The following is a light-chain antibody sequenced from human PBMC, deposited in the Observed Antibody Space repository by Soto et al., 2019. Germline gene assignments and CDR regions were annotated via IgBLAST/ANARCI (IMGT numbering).Light chain of an antibody. CDR2: GAP. CDR3: QQYYSNVPIT. V-gene: IGKV1-8*01. Sequence: AIRMTQSPSSLSAATGDRVTITCRASQSISTYLAWYQQKPGKAPKLLIYGAPTLQSGVPSRFSGSGSGTDFTLTISCLQSEDFATYYCQQYYSNVPITFGQGTRLEIK. CDR1: QSISTY. J-gene: IGKJ5*01.